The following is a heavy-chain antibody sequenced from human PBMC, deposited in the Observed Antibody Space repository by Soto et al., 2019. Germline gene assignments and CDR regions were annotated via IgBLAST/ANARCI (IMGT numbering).Heavy chain of an antibody. CDR2: ISAYNGNT. D-gene: IGHD3-3*01. CDR1: GYTFTSYG. J-gene: IGHJ6*02. V-gene: IGHV1-18*01. Sequence: ASVKVSCKASGYTFTSYGISWVRQAPGQGLEWMGWISAYNGNTNYAQKLRGRVTMTTDTSTSTAYMELRSLRSDDTAVYYCARGEGVLRFLEWLSPQHLGYYYYGMDVWGQGTTVTVSS. CDR3: ARGEGVLRFLEWLSPQHLGYYYYGMDV.